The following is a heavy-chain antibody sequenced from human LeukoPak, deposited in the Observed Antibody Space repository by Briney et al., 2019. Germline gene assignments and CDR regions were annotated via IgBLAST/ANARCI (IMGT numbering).Heavy chain of an antibody. D-gene: IGHD6-6*01. J-gene: IGHJ5*02. CDR3: ARDRRWFDP. CDR2: ISAYNGNT. V-gene: IGHV1-18*01. Sequence: LEWMGWISAYNGNTNYAQKLQGRVTMTTDTSTSTAYMELRSLRSDDTAVYYCARDRRWFDPWGQGTLVTVSS.